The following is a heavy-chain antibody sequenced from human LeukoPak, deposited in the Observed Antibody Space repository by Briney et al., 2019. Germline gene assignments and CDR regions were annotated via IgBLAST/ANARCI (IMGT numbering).Heavy chain of an antibody. V-gene: IGHV3-48*03. CDR2: ISSSSSTI. CDR3: ARVVEAASGWYVNYYMDV. J-gene: IGHJ6*03. D-gene: IGHD6-19*01. Sequence: PGGSLRLSCAASGFTFSSYEMNWVRQAPGKGLEWVSYISSSSSTIYYADSVKGRFTISRDNAKNSLYLQMNSLRAEDTAVYYCARVVEAASGWYVNYYMDVWGKGTTVTVSS. CDR1: GFTFSSYE.